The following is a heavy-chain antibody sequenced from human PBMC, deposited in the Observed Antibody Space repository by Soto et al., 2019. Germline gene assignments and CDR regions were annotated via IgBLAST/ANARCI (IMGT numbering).Heavy chain of an antibody. CDR2: INPNSGGT. D-gene: IGHD1-26*01. Sequence: ASVPVSCKASGYTFTDYYIHWVRQAAGQGREWRGWINPNSGGTDYAQKFQGWVSMTSDSSRSTANRGVSRLKSDDTAVYYCARGTRGSYWELYFDSGGRETLVT. CDR3: ARGTRGSYWELYFDS. CDR1: GYTFTDYY. V-gene: IGHV1-2*04. J-gene: IGHJ4*02.